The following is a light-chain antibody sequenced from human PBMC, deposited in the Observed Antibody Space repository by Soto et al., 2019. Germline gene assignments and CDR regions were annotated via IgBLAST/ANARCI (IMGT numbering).Light chain of an antibody. J-gene: IGKJ2*01. V-gene: IGKV3-20*01. CDR3: QQQGT. CDR1: VFLSRSY. Sequence: EIVLTQSPGTLSLSPGERATLSCRASVFLSRSYLVWYQQKPGHAPRLLIYAASRRATGIPDRFSGSGSATDYTLTINTLAPEDFAVYYCQQQGTFGQGTKVEIK. CDR2: AAS.